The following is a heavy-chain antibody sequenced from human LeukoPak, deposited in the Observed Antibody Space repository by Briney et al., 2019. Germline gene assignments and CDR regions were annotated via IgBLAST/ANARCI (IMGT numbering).Heavy chain of an antibody. CDR1: GGSISSYY. J-gene: IGHJ4*02. D-gene: IGHD1-14*01. Sequence: SETLSLTCTVSGGSISSYYWSWIWQPPGKGLEWIGYIYYSGSTNYNPSLKSRVTISVDTSKNQISLELSSVTAADTAVYYCARSMGTPTDYWGQGTLVTVSS. V-gene: IGHV4-59*12. CDR2: IYYSGST. CDR3: ARSMGTPTDY.